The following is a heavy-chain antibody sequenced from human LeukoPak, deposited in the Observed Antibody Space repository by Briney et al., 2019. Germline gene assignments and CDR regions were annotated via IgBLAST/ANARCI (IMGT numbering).Heavy chain of an antibody. D-gene: IGHD3-16*01. J-gene: IGHJ4*02. Sequence: SETLSLTCTVSSGSISTNNWWSWVRQSPAKGLEWIGEIFHEGLTNYNPSLKSRATISIDKSKSQFSLRLTSVTAADTAVYYCARQSPGFMIAGYFDYWAQGTLVTVSS. CDR3: ARQSPGFMIAGYFDY. V-gene: IGHV4-4*02. CDR1: SGSISTNNW. CDR2: IFHEGLT.